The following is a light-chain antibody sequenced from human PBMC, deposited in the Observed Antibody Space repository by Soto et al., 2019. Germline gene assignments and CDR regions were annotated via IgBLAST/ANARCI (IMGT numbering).Light chain of an antibody. CDR2: GAS. Sequence: EIVLTQSPGTLSLSPGERATLSCRASQSLGSSYLAWYQQKPGQAPRLLIYGASSRATGIPDRFSGSESGTDFTLTISRLEPEDFAVYYCQAWTFGQGTKVEMK. CDR1: QSLGSSY. CDR3: QAWT. V-gene: IGKV3-20*01. J-gene: IGKJ1*01.